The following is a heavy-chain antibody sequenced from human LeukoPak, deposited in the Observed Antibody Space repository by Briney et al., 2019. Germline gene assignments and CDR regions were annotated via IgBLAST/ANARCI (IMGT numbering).Heavy chain of an antibody. D-gene: IGHD5-12*01. Sequence: GGSLRLPCAASGFTFSSYWMSWVRQAPGKGLEWVSAISGSGGSTHYADSVRGRFTISRDNAKNSLYLQMSSLRDEDTAVYYCTREGGGGYSGYDWFDSWGQGTLVTVSS. V-gene: IGHV3-23*01. J-gene: IGHJ5*01. CDR1: GFTFSSYW. CDR3: TREGGGGYSGYDWFDS. CDR2: ISGSGGST.